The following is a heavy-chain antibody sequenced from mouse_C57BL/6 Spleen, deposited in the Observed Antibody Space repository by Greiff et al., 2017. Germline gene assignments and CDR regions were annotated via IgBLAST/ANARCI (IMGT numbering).Heavy chain of an antibody. D-gene: IGHD1-1*01. V-gene: IGHV1-59*01. Sequence: QVQLQQPGAELVRPGTSVKLSCKASGYTFTSYWMHWVKQRPGQGLEWIGVIDPSDSYTNYNQKFKGKATLTVDTSSSTAYMQLSSLTSEDSAVYYCARTPITTVVPRFDYWGQGTTLTVSS. CDR3: ARTPITTVVPRFDY. J-gene: IGHJ2*01. CDR1: GYTFTSYW. CDR2: IDPSDSYT.